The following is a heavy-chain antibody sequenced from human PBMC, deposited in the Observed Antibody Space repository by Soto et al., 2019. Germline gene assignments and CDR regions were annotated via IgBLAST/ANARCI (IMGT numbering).Heavy chain of an antibody. CDR2: IYGTGNT. CDR3: RNSRRYSTDV. Sequence: QLQLQESCPGLVNPSETLSLSCTVSGGSITSSFYWGWIRQPPAKGLEWIGSIYGTGNTYYNPSHTGRVTISADTSKNQFSLNLISVTAAYAAVYYCRNSRRYSTDVWGKKATVTVSS. J-gene: IGHJ6*04. CDR1: GGSITSSFY. D-gene: IGHD6-13*01. V-gene: IGHV4-39*01.